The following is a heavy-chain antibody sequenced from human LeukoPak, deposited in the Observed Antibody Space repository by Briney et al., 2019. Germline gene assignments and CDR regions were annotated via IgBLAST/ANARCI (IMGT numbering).Heavy chain of an antibody. V-gene: IGHV4-39*07. J-gene: IGHJ4*02. CDR3: ARVPPTGGGHGDS. Sequence: SQTLSLTCTVSGGSISSGGYYWGWIRQPPGKGLEWIGTIYHSGSTYYNSSLKSRVTISVDTSKNQFSLKMNSVTAADTAVYYCARVPPTGGGHGDSWGQETLVTVSS. D-gene: IGHD2-15*01. CDR1: GGSISSGGYY. CDR2: IYHSGST.